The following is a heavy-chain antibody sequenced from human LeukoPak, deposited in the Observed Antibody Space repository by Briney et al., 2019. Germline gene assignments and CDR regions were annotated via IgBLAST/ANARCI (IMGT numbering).Heavy chain of an antibody. J-gene: IGHJ3*02. V-gene: IGHV3-21*01. CDR2: ISGSGTYM. D-gene: IGHD1-20*01. CDR3: ARVLDITGTIFDAFDI. CDR1: GFTFSIYK. Sequence: GGSLRLSCAASGFTFSIYKMNWVRQAPGKGLEWVSSISGSGTYMYYADSLKGRFTISRDNAKNSLYLQMNSLRAEDTAVYYCARVLDITGTIFDAFDIWGQGTMVTVSS.